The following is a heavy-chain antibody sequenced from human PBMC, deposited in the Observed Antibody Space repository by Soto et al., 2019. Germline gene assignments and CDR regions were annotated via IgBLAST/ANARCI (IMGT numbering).Heavy chain of an antibody. Sequence: GASVEVSCKASGYTFSSYVINWVRQAPGQGLEWMGWISAYDGSTNYAQKLQGRVTMTTDTSTTTAYMELRSLRFDDTAVYYCARDWGPHYMDVWGKGTTVTVSS. V-gene: IGHV1-18*01. CDR1: GYTFSSYV. CDR2: ISAYDGST. J-gene: IGHJ6*03. CDR3: ARDWGPHYMDV. D-gene: IGHD3-16*01.